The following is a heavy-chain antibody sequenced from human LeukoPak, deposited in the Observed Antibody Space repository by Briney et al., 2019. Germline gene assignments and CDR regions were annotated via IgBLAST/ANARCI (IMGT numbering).Heavy chain of an antibody. CDR3: ARDYNGYYGSGTPFEWAAFDI. J-gene: IGHJ3*02. Sequence: ASVKVSCKASGYTFTSYGISWVRQAPGQGLEWMGWISAYNGNTNHAQKLQGRVTMTTDTSTSTAYMELRSLRSDDTAVYYCARDYNGYYGSGTPFEWAAFDIWGQGTMVTVSS. V-gene: IGHV1-18*01. CDR1: GYTFTSYG. D-gene: IGHD3-10*01. CDR2: ISAYNGNT.